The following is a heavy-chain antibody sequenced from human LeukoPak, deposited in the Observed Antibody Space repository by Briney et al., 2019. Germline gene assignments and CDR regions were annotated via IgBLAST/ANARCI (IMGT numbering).Heavy chain of an antibody. V-gene: IGHV4-34*01. CDR2: INHSGST. J-gene: IGHJ6*03. CDR3: ARGVVVVPAAHLWGYYYYYMDV. Sequence: SETLSLTCAVYGGSFSGYYWSWIRQPPGKGLEWIGEINHSGSTNYNPSLKSRVTKSVGTSKNQFSLKLSSVTAADTAVYYCARGVVVVPAAHLWGYYYYYMDVWGKGTTVTVSS. CDR1: GGSFSGYY. D-gene: IGHD2-2*01.